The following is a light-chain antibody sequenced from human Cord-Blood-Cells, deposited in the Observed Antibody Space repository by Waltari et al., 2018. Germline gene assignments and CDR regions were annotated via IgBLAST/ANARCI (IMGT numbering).Light chain of an antibody. CDR3: QQRSNWLT. CDR1: QSVSSY. Sequence: EIVLTQSPATLSLSPGERATLSCRASQSVSSYLAWYQQKPGQAPRLLIYDASNRATGIPARFSGSGSGTDFTLTISSLEPEDFAVDCCQQRSNWLTFGGGTKVEIK. J-gene: IGKJ4*01. CDR2: DAS. V-gene: IGKV3-11*01.